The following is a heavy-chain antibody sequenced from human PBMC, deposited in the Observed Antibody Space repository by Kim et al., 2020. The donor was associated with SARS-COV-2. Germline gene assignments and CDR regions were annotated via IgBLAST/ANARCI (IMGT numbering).Heavy chain of an antibody. D-gene: IGHD2-21*02. CDR3: AGDWVVTAIHWYFDL. Sequence: SETLSLTCTVSGGSISSYYWSWIRQPAGKGLEWIGRIYTSGSTNYNPSLKSRVTMSVDTSKNQFSLKLSSVTAADTAVYYCAGDWVVTAIHWYFDLWGRGTLVTVSS. CDR2: IYTSGST. V-gene: IGHV4-4*07. CDR1: GGSISSYY. J-gene: IGHJ2*01.